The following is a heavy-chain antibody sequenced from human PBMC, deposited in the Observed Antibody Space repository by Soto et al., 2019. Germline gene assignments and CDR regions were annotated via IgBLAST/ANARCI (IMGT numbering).Heavy chain of an antibody. CDR3: AKAPYDILTGYYTWFDP. J-gene: IGHJ5*02. CDR1: GFTFSSYA. CDR2: ISAGGGST. V-gene: IGHV3-23*01. Sequence: GGSLRLSCAASGFTFSSYAMSWVRQAPGKGLEWVSSISAGGGSTYYADSVKGRFTISRDNSKNTLYLQMNSLRVEDTAVYYCAKAPYDILTGYYTWFDPWGQGTLVTVSS. D-gene: IGHD3-9*01.